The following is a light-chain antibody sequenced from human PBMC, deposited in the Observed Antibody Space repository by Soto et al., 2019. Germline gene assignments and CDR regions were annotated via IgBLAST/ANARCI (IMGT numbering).Light chain of an antibody. CDR3: VTWDSGLSAVL. CDR2: DNN. J-gene: IGLJ3*02. Sequence: QSVLTQPPSVSAAPGQKVTISCSGSSSNIGNNSVSWYQHLPGTAPKFLIYDNNERPSGIPDRFSASKSGTSATLGITGLQTGDEADYYCVTWDSGLSAVLFGGGTKVTVL. V-gene: IGLV1-51*01. CDR1: SSNIGNNS.